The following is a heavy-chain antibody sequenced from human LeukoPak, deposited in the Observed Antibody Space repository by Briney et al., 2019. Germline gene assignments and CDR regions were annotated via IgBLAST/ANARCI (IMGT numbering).Heavy chain of an antibody. CDR2: INAGNGNT. J-gene: IGHJ4*02. CDR3: AGEYYGSGSYYFDY. Sequence: ASVKVSCKASGYTFTSYAMHWVRQAPGQRLEWMGWINAGNGNTKYSQEFQGRVTITRDTSASTAYMELSSLRSEDMAVYYCAGEYYGSGSYYFDYWGQGTLVTVSS. V-gene: IGHV1-3*03. CDR1: GYTFTSYA. D-gene: IGHD3-10*01.